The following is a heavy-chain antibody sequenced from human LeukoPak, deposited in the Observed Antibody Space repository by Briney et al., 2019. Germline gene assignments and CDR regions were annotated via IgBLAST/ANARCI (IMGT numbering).Heavy chain of an antibody. V-gene: IGHV1-69*13. D-gene: IGHD3-10*01. CDR3: ARDRGDYFDY. CDR2: IIPIFGTA. J-gene: IGHJ4*02. Sequence: ASVKVSCTASGGTFSGYVISWVGQAAGQRLEWMGGIIPIFGTANYAQKFQGRVTITADESTSTAYMELSSLRSEDTAVYYCARDRGDYFDYWGQGTLVTVSS. CDR1: GGTFSGYV.